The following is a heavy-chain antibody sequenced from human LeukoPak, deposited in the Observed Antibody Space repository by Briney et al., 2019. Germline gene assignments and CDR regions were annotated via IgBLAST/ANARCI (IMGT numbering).Heavy chain of an antibody. D-gene: IGHD3-22*01. CDR3: AKNSGFFDY. V-gene: IGHV3-23*01. CDR1: GFTFSSYA. Sequence: GGSLRLSCAASGFTFSSYAMTWVRQAAGKGLEWVSSISASDTSTYYADSVKGRFTISRDNSKNTLYLQMNSLTAEDTAVYYCAKNSGFFDYWGQGPLVTVSS. J-gene: IGHJ4*02. CDR2: ISASDTST.